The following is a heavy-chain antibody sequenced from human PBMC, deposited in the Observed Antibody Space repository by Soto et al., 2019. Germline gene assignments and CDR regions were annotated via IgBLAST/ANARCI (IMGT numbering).Heavy chain of an antibody. CDR3: ASPGYSSSWYEPFGFSY. CDR2: ISSSGSTI. J-gene: IGHJ4*02. CDR1: GFTFSDYY. Sequence: GGSLRLSCAASGFTFSDYYMSWIRQAPGKGLEWVSYISSSGSTIYYADSVKGRFTISRDNAKNSLYLQMNSLRAEDTAVYYCASPGYSSSWYEPFGFSYWGQGTLVTVS. D-gene: IGHD6-13*01. V-gene: IGHV3-11*01.